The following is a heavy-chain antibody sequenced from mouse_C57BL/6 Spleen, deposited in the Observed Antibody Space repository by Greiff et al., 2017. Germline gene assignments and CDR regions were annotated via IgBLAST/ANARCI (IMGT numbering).Heavy chain of an antibody. D-gene: IGHD1-1*01. CDR2: IYPGDGDT. CDR1: GYAFSSYW. CDR3: ARSSTVVAPGFAY. V-gene: IGHV1-80*01. J-gene: IGHJ3*01. Sequence: VQLQQSGAELVKPGASVKISCKASGYAFSSYWMNWVKQRPGKGLEWIGQIYPGDGDTNYNGKFKGKATLTADKSSSTAYMQLSSLTTEDSAVXFCARSSTVVAPGFAYWGQGTLVTVSA.